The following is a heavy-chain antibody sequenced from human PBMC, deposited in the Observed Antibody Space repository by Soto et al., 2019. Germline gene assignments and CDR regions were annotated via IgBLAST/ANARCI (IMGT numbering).Heavy chain of an antibody. CDR2: IYPGDSDT. J-gene: IGHJ6*02. CDR1: GYSFTSYW. Sequence: GESLKISCKGSGYSFTSYWIGWVRQMPGKGLEWMGIIYPGDSDTRYSPSFQGQVTISADKSISTAYLQWSSLKASDTAMYYCARLVGATTMGYYGMDVWGQGTTVTVS. V-gene: IGHV5-51*01. CDR3: ARLVGATTMGYYGMDV. D-gene: IGHD1-26*01.